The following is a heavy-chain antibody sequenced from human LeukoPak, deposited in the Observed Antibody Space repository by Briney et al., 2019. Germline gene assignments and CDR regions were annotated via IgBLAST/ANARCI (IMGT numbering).Heavy chain of an antibody. CDR3: ARGSGYAVFDI. V-gene: IGHV3-74*01. J-gene: IGHJ3*02. Sequence: GGSLRLSCAASGFAFSSYWMHWVRQAPGKGLVWVSRLNSDGSITNYADSVKGRFTISRDNAKNTLYLQMNSLRADDTAVYYCARGSGYAVFDIWGQGTMVPVSS. CDR1: GFAFSSYW. D-gene: IGHD5-12*01. CDR2: LNSDGSIT.